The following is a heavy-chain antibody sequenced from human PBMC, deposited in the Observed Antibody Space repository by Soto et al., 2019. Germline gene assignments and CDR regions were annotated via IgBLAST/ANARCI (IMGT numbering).Heavy chain of an antibody. Sequence: NPSETLSLTCAVYGGSFSGYYWSWIRQPPGKGLEWIGEINHSGSTNYNPSLKSRVTISVDTSKNQFSLKVSSATAADTAVYYCARHSNRNYGLYYFDYWGLGALVTVSS. V-gene: IGHV4-34*01. J-gene: IGHJ4*02. D-gene: IGHD4-4*01. CDR3: ARHSNRNYGLYYFDY. CDR2: INHSGST. CDR1: GGSFSGYY.